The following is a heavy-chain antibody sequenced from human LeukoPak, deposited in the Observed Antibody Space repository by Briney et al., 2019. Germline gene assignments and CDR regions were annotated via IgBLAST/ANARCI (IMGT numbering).Heavy chain of an antibody. CDR1: GGSISSYY. J-gene: IGHJ6*02. CDR3: ARGSPTYYYYGMDV. V-gene: IGHV4-59*01. CDR2: IYYSGST. D-gene: IGHD2-15*01. Sequence: SETLSLTCTVSGGSISSYYWSWIRQPLGKGLEWIGYIYYSGSTNYNPSLKSRVTISVDTSKNQFSLKLSSVTAADTAVYYCARGSPTYYYYGMDVWGQGTTVTVSS.